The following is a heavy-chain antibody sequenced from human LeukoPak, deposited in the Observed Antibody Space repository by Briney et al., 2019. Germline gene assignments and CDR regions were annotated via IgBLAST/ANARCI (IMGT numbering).Heavy chain of an antibody. CDR3: ARARRDGYNDYYFDY. CDR2: IYYSGST. Sequence: PSETLSLTCTASGGSISSYYWSWIRQPPGKGLEWIGYIYYSGSTNYNPSLKSRVTISVDTSKNQFSLRLSSVTAADTAIYYCARARRDGYNDYYFDYWGQGTLVTVSS. V-gene: IGHV4-59*01. CDR1: GGSISSYY. D-gene: IGHD5-24*01. J-gene: IGHJ4*02.